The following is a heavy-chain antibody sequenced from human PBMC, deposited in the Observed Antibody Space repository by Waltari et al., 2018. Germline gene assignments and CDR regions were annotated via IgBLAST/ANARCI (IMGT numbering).Heavy chain of an antibody. Sequence: EVQLVESGGGLVQPGGSLRLSCAASGFTFSTSWMHWFRQAPGMGLECVSRMSPDGDRKLYVDSVEGRFTTSGDNAKNTLYLQMGGLGAEDTAVYFCGRGGGFWGQGTLVTVSS. CDR3: GRGGGF. V-gene: IGHV3-74*01. CDR2: MSPDGDRK. D-gene: IGHD3-16*01. CDR1: GFTFSTSW. J-gene: IGHJ4*02.